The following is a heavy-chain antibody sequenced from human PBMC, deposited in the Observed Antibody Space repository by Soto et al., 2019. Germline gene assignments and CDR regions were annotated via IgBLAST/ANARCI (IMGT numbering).Heavy chain of an antibody. CDR3: ARDYGDYVDY. V-gene: IGHV4-59*01. D-gene: IGHD4-17*01. J-gene: IGHJ4*02. CDR1: GVSISSYY. Sequence: PSETLSLTCTVSGVSISSYYWSWIRQPPGKGLEWIGYIYYSGSTNYNPSLKSRVTISVDTSKNQFSLKLSSVTAADTAVYYCARDYGDYVDYWGQGTLVTVSS. CDR2: IYYSGST.